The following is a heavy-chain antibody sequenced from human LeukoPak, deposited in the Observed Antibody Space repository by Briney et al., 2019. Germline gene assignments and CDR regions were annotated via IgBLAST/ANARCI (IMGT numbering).Heavy chain of an antibody. J-gene: IGHJ5*02. CDR2: IIPIFGIA. D-gene: IGHD2-2*01. CDR1: GGTFSSYA. V-gene: IGHV1-69*04. CDR3: AREDAPSVIDP. Sequence: SSVKVSCKASGGTFSSYAISWVRQAPGQGLEWMGRIIPIFGIANYAQKFQGRVTITADKSTSTAYMELSSLRSEDTAVYYCAREDAPSVIDPWGQGTLVTVSS.